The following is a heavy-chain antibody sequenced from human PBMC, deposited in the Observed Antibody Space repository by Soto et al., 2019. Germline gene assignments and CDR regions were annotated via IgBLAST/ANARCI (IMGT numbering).Heavy chain of an antibody. Sequence: PSETLSLSCTVSGGSISSSSYYWGWIRQPPGKGLEWIGSIYYSGSTYYNPSLKSRVTISVDTSKNQFSLKLSSVTAADTAVYYCARWIMGNYYGSGSYYNDRGDNWSYYFDYWGQGTLVTVSS. D-gene: IGHD3-10*01. V-gene: IGHV4-39*01. CDR3: ARWIMGNYYGSGSYYNDRGDNWSYYFDY. CDR1: GGSISSSSYY. CDR2: IYYSGST. J-gene: IGHJ4*02.